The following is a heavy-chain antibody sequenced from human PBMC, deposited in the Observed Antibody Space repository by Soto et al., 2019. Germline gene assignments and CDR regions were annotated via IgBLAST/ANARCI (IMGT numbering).Heavy chain of an antibody. CDR1: GFNLSHPW. CDR2: IKSKTDGGTA. Sequence: LTLSCVASGFNLSHPWMTWVRQAAGKGLEWVGRIKSKTDGGTADYAAPVKGRATISRDDSKNTVYLQMNSLKIEDTAVYYCTTGIYYDILTGYHNVAYWGQGALVTVSS. D-gene: IGHD3-9*01. CDR3: TTGIYYDILTGYHNVAY. J-gene: IGHJ4*02. V-gene: IGHV3-15*01.